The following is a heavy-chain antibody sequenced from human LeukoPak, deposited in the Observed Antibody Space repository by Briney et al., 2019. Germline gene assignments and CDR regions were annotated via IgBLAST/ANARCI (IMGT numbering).Heavy chain of an antibody. V-gene: IGHV1-8*01. CDR2: MNPNSGST. J-gene: IGHJ3*02. CDR3: PRDARGAAAADDPLDI. D-gene: IGHD6-13*01. CDR1: GYTFTNYD. Sequence: ASVKVSCKASGYTFTNYDFNWMRQATGQGLEWMGWMNPNSGSTGYAQKFQGRVTMTRDTSISTAYMELSSLTSEDTAVYYCPRDARGAAAADDPLDIWGQGTTVTVSS.